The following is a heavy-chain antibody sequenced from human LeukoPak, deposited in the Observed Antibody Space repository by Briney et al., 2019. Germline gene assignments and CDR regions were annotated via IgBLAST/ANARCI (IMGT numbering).Heavy chain of an antibody. Sequence: GGSLRLSCVASGFSFSRYDMHWVRQAPGKGLEWVAVISDDGRIKIYGDSVKGRLTISRDNSKNTLYLQMNSLRGEDTAVYYCARAAAETGSFRDNWFDPWGQGTLVTVSS. CDR2: ISDDGRIK. D-gene: IGHD3-9*01. CDR3: ARAAAETGSFRDNWFDP. V-gene: IGHV3-30*04. J-gene: IGHJ5*02. CDR1: GFSFSRYD.